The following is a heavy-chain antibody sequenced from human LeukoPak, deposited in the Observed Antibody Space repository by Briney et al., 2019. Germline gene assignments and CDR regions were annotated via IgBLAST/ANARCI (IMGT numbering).Heavy chain of an antibody. J-gene: IGHJ3*02. V-gene: IGHV3-7*01. D-gene: IGHD7-27*01. Sequence: GGSLRLSCEASGFVFSDVWMTWVRQAPGKGLEWVANIKGDGSEGNYVDSVKGRFTVSRDNAKNSLYLQMNSLRAEDTAVYYCAREELGISAFDIWGQGTMVTVSS. CDR1: GFVFSDVW. CDR2: IKGDGSEG. CDR3: AREELGISAFDI.